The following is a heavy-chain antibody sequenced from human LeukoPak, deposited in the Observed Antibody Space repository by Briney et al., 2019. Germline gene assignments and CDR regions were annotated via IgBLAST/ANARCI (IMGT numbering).Heavy chain of an antibody. V-gene: IGHV4-59*01. CDR1: GGSISSYY. Sequence: SETLSLTCTVSGGSISSYYWSWIRKPPGKGLEWIGYIYYSGSTNYHPSLKSRVTISVDTSKNQFSLKLSSVTAADTAVYYCARVGRDTAMVLDYWGQGTLVTVSS. CDR2: IYYSGST. CDR3: ARVGRDTAMVLDY. D-gene: IGHD5-18*01. J-gene: IGHJ4*02.